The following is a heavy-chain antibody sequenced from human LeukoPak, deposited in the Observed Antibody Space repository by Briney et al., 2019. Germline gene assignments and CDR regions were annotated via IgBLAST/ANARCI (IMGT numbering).Heavy chain of an antibody. CDR3: ASPSIAARPVYDY. Sequence: GGSLRLSCAASGFTFSDYYMSWIRQAPGKGLEWISYISSSGSTIYYADSVKGRFTISRDNAKNSLYLQMNSLRAEDTAVYYCASPSIAARPVYDYWGQGTLVTVSS. CDR2: ISSSGSTI. V-gene: IGHV3-11*01. D-gene: IGHD6-6*01. J-gene: IGHJ4*02. CDR1: GFTFSDYY.